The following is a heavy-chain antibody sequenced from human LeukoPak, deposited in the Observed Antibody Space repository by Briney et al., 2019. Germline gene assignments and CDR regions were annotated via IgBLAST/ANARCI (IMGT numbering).Heavy chain of an antibody. J-gene: IGHJ4*02. CDR1: GYTFTSYY. CDR2: INPSGGST. D-gene: IGHD6-19*01. V-gene: IGHV1-46*01. Sequence: GASVKVSCKASGYTFTSYYMHWVRQAPGQGLEWMGIINPSGGSTSYAEKFQGRVTVTRGMSTSTVYMELSSLRSEDTAVYYCARTVAGMFDYWGQGTLVTVSS. CDR3: ARTVAGMFDY.